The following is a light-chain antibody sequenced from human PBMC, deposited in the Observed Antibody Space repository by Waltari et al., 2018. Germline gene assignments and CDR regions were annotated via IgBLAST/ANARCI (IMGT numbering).Light chain of an antibody. CDR3: QQYINWKT. CDR1: ERVSTK. V-gene: IGKV3-15*01. CDR2: GAS. Sequence: EIVMTQSPATLSVSPGERATLFCRASERVSTKLAWYQHKPGQAPRLLIYGASARAIGTPARFSGSGSGTEFTLTISSLQSEDFAVYYCQQYINWKTFGQGTKVEIK. J-gene: IGKJ1*01.